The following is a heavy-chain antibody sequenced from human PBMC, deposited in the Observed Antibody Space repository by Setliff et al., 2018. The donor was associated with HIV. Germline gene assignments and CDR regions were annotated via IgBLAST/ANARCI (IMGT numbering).Heavy chain of an antibody. CDR3: VRQSGSFWYVDP. Sequence: SETLSLICNVSGGSINSRTHYWGWMRQPPGKGLEWIGSIFYSGINYYNPSLEGRITLSIDLSKNQFSLKLTSVTAADSALYFCVRQSGSFWYVDPWGQGTLVTVSS. CDR2: IFYSGIN. V-gene: IGHV4-39*01. CDR1: GGSINSRTHY. J-gene: IGHJ5*02. D-gene: IGHD1-26*01.